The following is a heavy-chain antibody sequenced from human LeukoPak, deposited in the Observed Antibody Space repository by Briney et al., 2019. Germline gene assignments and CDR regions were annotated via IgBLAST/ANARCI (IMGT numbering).Heavy chain of an antibody. CDR3: ARDLVGAPGFDI. D-gene: IGHD1-26*01. V-gene: IGHV1-8*02. J-gene: IGHJ3*02. CDR1: GYTLTSYD. CDR2: MNPNSGNT. Sequence: ASVKVSCKASGYTLTSYDINWVRQATGQGLEWMGWMNPNSGNTGYAQKFQGRVTMTTDTSTSTAYMELRSLRSDDTAVYYCARDLVGAPGFDIWGQGTMVTVSS.